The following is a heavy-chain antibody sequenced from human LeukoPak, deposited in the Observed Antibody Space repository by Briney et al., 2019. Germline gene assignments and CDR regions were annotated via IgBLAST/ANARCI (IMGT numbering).Heavy chain of an antibody. Sequence: GGSLRLSCAASGFTFSSYGMHWVRQAPGKGLEWVAFIRYDGSNKYYADSVKGRFTISGDNSKNTLYLQMNSLRAEDTAVYYCAKDGDYGGNRYYFDYWGQGTLVTVSS. D-gene: IGHD4-23*01. CDR1: GFTFSSYG. CDR3: AKDGDYGGNRYYFDY. J-gene: IGHJ4*02. V-gene: IGHV3-30*02. CDR2: IRYDGSNK.